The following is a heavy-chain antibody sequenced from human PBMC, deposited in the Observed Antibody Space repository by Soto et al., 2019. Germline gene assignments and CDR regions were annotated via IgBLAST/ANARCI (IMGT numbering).Heavy chain of an antibody. CDR3: AKDNAGSGNYYNAFDC. D-gene: IGHD3-10*01. Sequence: GVLRLSCAASGFTFSSYAMSWVRQSPGKGLEWVSGMSGGGGGTYYADSVKGRFTISRDNSKNTLYLQLNSLRAEDTAVYYCAKDNAGSGNYYNAFDCWGQGTLVTV. V-gene: IGHV3-23*01. CDR2: MSGGGGGT. J-gene: IGHJ4*02. CDR1: GFTFSSYA.